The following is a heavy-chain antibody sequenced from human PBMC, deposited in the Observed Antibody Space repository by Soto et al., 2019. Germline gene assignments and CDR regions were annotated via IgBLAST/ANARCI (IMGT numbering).Heavy chain of an antibody. J-gene: IGHJ6*02. Sequence: QVQLVESGGGVVQPGRSLRLSCAASGFTFSSYAMHWVRQAPGKGLEWVAVISYDGSNKYYADSVKGRFTISRDNSKNTLYLQMNSLRAEDTAVYYCAREYSSGLYGNDYYYYYGMDVWGQGTTVTVSS. CDR1: GFTFSSYA. CDR2: ISYDGSNK. V-gene: IGHV3-30-3*01. D-gene: IGHD6-19*01. CDR3: AREYSSGLYGNDYYYYYGMDV.